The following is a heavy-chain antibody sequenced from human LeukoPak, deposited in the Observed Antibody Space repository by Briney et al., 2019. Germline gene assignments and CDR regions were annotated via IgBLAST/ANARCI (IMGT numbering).Heavy chain of an antibody. V-gene: IGHV3-30-3*01. CDR1: GFTFSSYA. CDR2: ISYDGSNK. CDR3: AREGIVLIVYAATFYY. J-gene: IGHJ4*02. D-gene: IGHD2-8*01. Sequence: GRSLRLSCAASGFTFSSYAMHWVRQAPGKGLEWVAVISYDGSNKYYADSVKGRFTISRDNSKNTLYLQMNSLRAEDTAVYYCAREGIVLIVYAATFYYWGQGTLVTVSS.